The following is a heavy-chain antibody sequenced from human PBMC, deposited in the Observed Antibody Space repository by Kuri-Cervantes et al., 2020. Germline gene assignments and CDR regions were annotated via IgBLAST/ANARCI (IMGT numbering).Heavy chain of an antibody. CDR2: ISSSSTYI. CDR3: AKVSVTGPLFYYYYMDV. Sequence: GGSLRLSCAASGFTFSSYAMSWVRQAPGKGLEWVSSISSSSTYIYYADSVKGRFTISRDNAKNSLYLQMNSLRAEDTALYYCAKVSVTGPLFYYYYMDVWGKGTTVTVSS. J-gene: IGHJ6*03. CDR1: GFTFSSYA. V-gene: IGHV3-21*04. D-gene: IGHD2-21*02.